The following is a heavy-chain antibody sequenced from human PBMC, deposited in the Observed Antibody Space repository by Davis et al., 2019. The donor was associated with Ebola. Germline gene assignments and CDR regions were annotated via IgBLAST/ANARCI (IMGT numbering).Heavy chain of an antibody. Sequence: PGGSLRLSWAASGFTFSSYAMHWVRQAPGKGLEWVAVISYDGSKKYYADSVKGRFTISRDNSKNTLYLQMNSLRAEDTAVYYCARGWDIVLLPATMAAAFDIWGQGTMVTVSS. CDR3: ARGWDIVLLPATMAAAFDI. J-gene: IGHJ3*02. CDR2: ISYDGSKK. V-gene: IGHV3-30*04. CDR1: GFTFSSYA. D-gene: IGHD2-2*01.